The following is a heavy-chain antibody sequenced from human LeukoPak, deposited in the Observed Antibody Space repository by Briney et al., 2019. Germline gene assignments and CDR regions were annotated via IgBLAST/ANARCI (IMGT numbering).Heavy chain of an antibody. V-gene: IGHV3-30-3*01. CDR1: GFTFSSYA. Sequence: GGSLRLSCAASGFTFSSYAMHWVRQAPGKGLEWVAVISYDGSNKYYADSVKGRFTISRDSAKNSLYLQMNSLRAEDTAVYYCARVNCGGDCYSGYFDYWGQGTLVTVSS. CDR3: ARVNCGGDCYSGYFDY. D-gene: IGHD2-21*02. CDR2: ISYDGSNK. J-gene: IGHJ4*02.